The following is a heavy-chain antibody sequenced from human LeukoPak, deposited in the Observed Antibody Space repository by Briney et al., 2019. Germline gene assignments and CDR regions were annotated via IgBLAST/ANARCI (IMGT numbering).Heavy chain of an antibody. J-gene: IGHJ4*02. CDR3: AKDAYCSSTSCSNDY. Sequence: GGSLRLSCAASGFTFNNYAMSWVRQAPGKGLEWVSVISAGGVHTYYADSVKGRFTISRDNSKNTLYLQMDSVRAEDTAVYYCAKDAYCSSTSCSNDYWGQGTLVTVSS. CDR1: GFTFNNYA. V-gene: IGHV3-23*01. D-gene: IGHD2-2*01. CDR2: ISAGGVHT.